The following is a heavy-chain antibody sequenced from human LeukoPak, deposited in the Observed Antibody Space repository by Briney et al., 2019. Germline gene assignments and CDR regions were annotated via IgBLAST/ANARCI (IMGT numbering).Heavy chain of an antibody. D-gene: IGHD3-16*02. Sequence: GGSLRLSCAASGFTFSDYYMNWIRQAPWKGLEWVSDISSSGSTIYYADSVKGRFTISRDNAKNSLYLQMNSLRAEDTAVYYCAKSNGDYVWGSYRYIDYWGQGTLVTVSS. CDR2: ISSSGSTI. V-gene: IGHV3-11*04. CDR3: AKSNGDYVWGSYRYIDY. CDR1: GFTFSDYY. J-gene: IGHJ4*02.